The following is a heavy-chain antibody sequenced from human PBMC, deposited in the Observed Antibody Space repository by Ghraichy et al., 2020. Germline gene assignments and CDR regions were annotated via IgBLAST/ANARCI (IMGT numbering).Heavy chain of an antibody. D-gene: IGHD2-8*01. Sequence: SETLSLTCTVSGGSISSYYWSWIRQPAGKGLEWIGRIYTSGSTNYNPSIKSRVTMSVDTSKNQFSLKLSSVTAADTAVYYCARVRPLMLRDAFDIWGQGTMVTVSS. CDR3: ARVRPLMLRDAFDI. CDR2: IYTSGST. CDR1: GGSISSYY. J-gene: IGHJ3*02. V-gene: IGHV4-4*07.